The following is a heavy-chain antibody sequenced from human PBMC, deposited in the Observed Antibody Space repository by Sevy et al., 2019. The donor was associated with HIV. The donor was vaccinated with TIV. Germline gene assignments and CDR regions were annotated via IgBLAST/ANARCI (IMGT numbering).Heavy chain of an antibody. CDR1: GYPIRSGYN. D-gene: IGHD6-13*01. CDR3: ARDGTSWYQKNYYYMDV. V-gene: IGHV4-38-2*02. Sequence: SETLSLTCAVSGYPIRSGYNWGWIRQAPGKGLEWIGSVYHSGNTYYNPSLKSRVTISHDTSKNQFSLKLNSVTAADTAVYYCARDGTSWYQKNYYYMDVWGKGTTVTVSS. CDR2: VYHSGNT. J-gene: IGHJ6*03.